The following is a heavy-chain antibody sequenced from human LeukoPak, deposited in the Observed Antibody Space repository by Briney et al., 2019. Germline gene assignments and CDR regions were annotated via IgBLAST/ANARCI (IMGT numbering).Heavy chain of an antibody. V-gene: IGHV4-39*01. D-gene: IGHD3-22*01. CDR3: ARQDYYYDSSGYFDAFDI. J-gene: IGHJ3*02. Sequence: PSETLSLTCTVSGGSISSSSYYWGWIRQPPGKGLEWIGSIYHSGSTYYNPSLKSRVTISVDTSKNQFSLKLSSVTAADTAVYYCARQDYYYDSSGYFDAFDIWGQGTMVTVSS. CDR1: GGSISSSSYY. CDR2: IYHSGST.